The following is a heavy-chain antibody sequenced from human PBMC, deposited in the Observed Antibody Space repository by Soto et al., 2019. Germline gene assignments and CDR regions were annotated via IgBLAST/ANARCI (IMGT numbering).Heavy chain of an antibody. J-gene: IGHJ4*02. CDR1: GGTFSGYV. CDR3: ATHGLGVSSPPYFDN. D-gene: IGHD3-16*01. V-gene: IGHV1-69*01. CDR2: FVPLFGTT. Sequence: QLVQSGSEVKKPGSSVKVSCQASGGTFSGYVVTWVRQAPGQGLEWMGEFVPLFGTTNYAQRFSGRITIPAEESTSTAYMELITLRCDDTAVYYCATHGLGVSSPPYFDNWGQGTLVTVSS.